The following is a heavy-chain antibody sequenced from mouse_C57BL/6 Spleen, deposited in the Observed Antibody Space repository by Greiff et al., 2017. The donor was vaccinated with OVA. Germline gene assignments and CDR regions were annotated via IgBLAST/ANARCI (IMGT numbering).Heavy chain of an antibody. CDR1: GYTFTSYW. D-gene: IGHD2-3*01. J-gene: IGHJ2*01. CDR2: IDPSDSYT. CDR3: ARRWSYYFDY. V-gene: IGHV1-69*01. Sequence: VQLQQPGAELVMPGASVKLSCTAFGYTFTSYWMHWVKQRPGQGLEWIGEIDPSDSYTNYNQKFKGKSTLTVDKSSSTAYMQLSSLTSEDSAVYYCARRWSYYFDYWGQGTTLTVSS.